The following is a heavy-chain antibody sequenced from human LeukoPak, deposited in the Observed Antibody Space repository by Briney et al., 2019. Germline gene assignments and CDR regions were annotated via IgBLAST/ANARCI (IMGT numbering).Heavy chain of an antibody. Sequence: GASVKVSCKASGYTFTGCYIHWVRQAPGQGLEWMGWINPNSGGTKYAQKFQGRVTMTRDTSISTAYMEVSSLTSDDTAVYYCASGASAFDYWGQGTLVTVSS. CDR2: INPNSGGT. V-gene: IGHV1-2*02. J-gene: IGHJ4*02. CDR3: ASGASAFDY. D-gene: IGHD3-16*01. CDR1: GYTFTGCY.